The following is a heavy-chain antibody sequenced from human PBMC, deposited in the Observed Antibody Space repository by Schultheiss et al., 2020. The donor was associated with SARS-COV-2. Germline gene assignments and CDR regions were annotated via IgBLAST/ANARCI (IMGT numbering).Heavy chain of an antibody. J-gene: IGHJ3*02. D-gene: IGHD3/OR15-3a*01. V-gene: IGHV4-61*01. Sequence: SETLSLTCTVSGGSVSSGNYYWSWIRQPPGKGLEWIGYIYYSGSTYYNPSLESRLTISLDTSKNQFSLSLSSVTAADTAVYYCARDGLDPVGDAFDTWGQGTMVTVSS. CDR2: IYYSGST. CDR3: ARDGLDPVGDAFDT. CDR1: GGSVSSGNYY.